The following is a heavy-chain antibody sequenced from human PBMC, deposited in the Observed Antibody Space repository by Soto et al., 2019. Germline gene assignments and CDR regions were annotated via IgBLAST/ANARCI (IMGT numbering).Heavy chain of an antibody. V-gene: IGHV3-30*18. Sequence: GGSLRLSCSASVFTFSSYGMHWFRQAPGKGLEWVAVISYDGSNKYYADSVKGRFTISRDNSKNTLYLQMNSLRAEDTAVYYCAKDLGSSSSPFDYWGQGTLVTVSS. J-gene: IGHJ4*02. CDR3: AKDLGSSSSPFDY. CDR2: ISYDGSNK. D-gene: IGHD6-6*01. CDR1: VFTFSSYG.